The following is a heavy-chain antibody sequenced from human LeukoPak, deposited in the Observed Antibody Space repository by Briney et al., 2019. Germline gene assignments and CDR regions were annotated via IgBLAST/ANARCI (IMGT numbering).Heavy chain of an antibody. V-gene: IGHV3-30*09. D-gene: IGHD4-17*01. J-gene: IGHJ4*02. Sequence: GTSLRLSCAASGFTFSSYAMHWVRQAPGKGLEXVAVISNDGSNKYYADSVKGRFAISRDNSKNTLYVQMNSLRVEDTAVYYCARGTTVTTYFDYWGQGILVTVSS. CDR3: ARGTTVTTYFDY. CDR2: ISNDGSNK. CDR1: GFTFSSYA.